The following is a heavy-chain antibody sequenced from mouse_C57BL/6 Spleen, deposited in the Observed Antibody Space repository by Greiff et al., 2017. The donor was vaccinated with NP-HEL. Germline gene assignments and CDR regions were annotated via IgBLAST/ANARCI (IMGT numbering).Heavy chain of an antibody. CDR3: ARGPRDY. J-gene: IGHJ4*01. Sequence: EVMLVESGGGLVKPGGSLKLSCAASGFTFSSYAMSWVRQTPEKRLEWVATISDGGSYTYYPDNVKGRFTISRDNAKNNLYLQMSHLKSEDTAMYYCARGPRDYWGQGTSVTVSS. V-gene: IGHV5-4*03. CDR2: ISDGGSYT. CDR1: GFTFSSYA.